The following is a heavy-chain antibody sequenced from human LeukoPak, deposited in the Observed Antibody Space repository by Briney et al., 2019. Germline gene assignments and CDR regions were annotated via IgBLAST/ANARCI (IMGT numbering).Heavy chain of an antibody. V-gene: IGHV1-2*02. J-gene: IGHJ5*02. CDR1: GYTLTELS. Sequence: ASVKVSCKVSGYTLTELSMHWVRQAPGKGLEWMGWINPNSGGTNYAQKFQGRVTMTRDTSISTAYMELSRLRSDDTAVYYCARVPSMVRGVSNWFDPWGQGTLVTVSS. D-gene: IGHD3-10*01. CDR2: INPNSGGT. CDR3: ARVPSMVRGVSNWFDP.